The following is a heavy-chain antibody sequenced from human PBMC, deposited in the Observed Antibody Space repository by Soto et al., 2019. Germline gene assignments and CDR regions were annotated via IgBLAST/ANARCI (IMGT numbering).Heavy chain of an antibody. CDR2: ISWNSGSI. CDR1: GFTFDDYA. CDR3: AKDRGSRYYYYMDV. J-gene: IGHJ6*03. V-gene: IGHV3-9*01. Sequence: GGSLRLSCAASGFTFDDYAMHWVRQAPGKGLEWVSGISWNSGSIGYADSVKGRFTISRDNAKNSLYLQMNSLRAEDTALYYCAKDRGSRYYYYMDVWGKGTTVTVSS.